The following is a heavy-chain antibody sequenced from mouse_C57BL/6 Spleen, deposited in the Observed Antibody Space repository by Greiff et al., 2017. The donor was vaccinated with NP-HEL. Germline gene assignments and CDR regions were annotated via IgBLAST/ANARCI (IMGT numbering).Heavy chain of an antibody. CDR1: GYTFTDYE. J-gene: IGHJ3*01. CDR3: TREGSGYSWFAY. Sequence: QVQLQQSGAELVRPGASVTLSCKASGYTFTDYEMHWVKQTPVHGLEWIGAIDPETGGTAYNQKFKGKAILTADKSSSTAYMELRSLTSEDSAVYYCTREGSGYSWFAYWGQGTLVTVSA. V-gene: IGHV1-15*01. D-gene: IGHD3-2*02. CDR2: IDPETGGT.